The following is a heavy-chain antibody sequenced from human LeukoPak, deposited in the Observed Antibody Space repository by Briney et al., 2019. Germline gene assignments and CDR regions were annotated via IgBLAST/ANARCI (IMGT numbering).Heavy chain of an antibody. V-gene: IGHV3-73*01. D-gene: IGHD3-22*01. CDR1: GFTFSGSA. Sequence: SGGSLRLSCAASGFTFSGSALHWVRQASGKGLEWVGRIRSTANGYATAYAASVKGRFTISRDDSKNTAYLQMDSLKTEDTAVYYCARDGSAMMDAFDIWGQGTMVTVSS. J-gene: IGHJ3*02. CDR3: ARDGSAMMDAFDI. CDR2: IRSTANGYAT.